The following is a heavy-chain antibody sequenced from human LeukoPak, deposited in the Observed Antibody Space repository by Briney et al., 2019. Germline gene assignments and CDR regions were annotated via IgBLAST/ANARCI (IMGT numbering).Heavy chain of an antibody. CDR2: IRSKAYGGTT. CDR3: TRGGWYRGGAFPFDY. D-gene: IGHD6-19*01. CDR1: GFTFGDYA. V-gene: IGHV3-49*04. J-gene: IGHJ4*02. Sequence: GSLRLSCTASGFTFGDYAMSWVRQAPGKGLEWVGFIRSKAYGGTTEYAASVKGRFTISRDDSKSIAYLQMNSLKTEDTAVYYCTRGGWYRGGAFPFDYWGQGTLVTVSS.